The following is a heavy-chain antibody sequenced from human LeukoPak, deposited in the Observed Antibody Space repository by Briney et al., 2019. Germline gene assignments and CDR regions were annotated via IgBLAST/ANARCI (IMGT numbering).Heavy chain of an antibody. CDR1: GFTFSHHN. CDR3: AKDLGGYYAFDY. D-gene: IGHD2/OR15-2a*01. V-gene: IGHV3-64D*06. CDR2: VTSNEYNT. J-gene: IGHJ4*02. Sequence: GGSLRLSCSASGFTFSHHNMHWVRQAPGKGLEYVSTVTSNEYNTYYADSVKARFTISRDSSKNTLYLQMSSLRAEDTAVYYCAKDLGGYYAFDYWGQGTLVTVSS.